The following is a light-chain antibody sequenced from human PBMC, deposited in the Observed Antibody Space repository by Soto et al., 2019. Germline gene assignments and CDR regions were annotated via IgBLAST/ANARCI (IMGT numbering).Light chain of an antibody. J-gene: IGLJ1*01. Sequence: QSALTQPASVSGSPGQSITISCTGTSNDVGGYNYVSWYQQHPGKAPKLMIYDVSNRPSGVSNRFSGSKSGNTASLTISGLQAEDEADYYCSSFTRSSTLYVFGTGTKLTVL. V-gene: IGLV2-14*01. CDR2: DVS. CDR1: SNDVGGYNY. CDR3: SSFTRSSTLYV.